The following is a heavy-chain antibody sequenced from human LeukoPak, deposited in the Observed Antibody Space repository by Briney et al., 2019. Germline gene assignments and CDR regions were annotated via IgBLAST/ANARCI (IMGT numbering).Heavy chain of an antibody. J-gene: IGHJ4*02. CDR2: ISSSGSTI. CDR3: ARGRTTVTRIGQPNEY. D-gene: IGHD4-17*01. Sequence: GGSLRLSCAASGFTFSSYEMNWVRQAPGKGLEWVSYISSSGSTIYYADSVKGRFTISRDNAKNSLYLQMDSLRAEDTAVYYCARGRTTVTRIGQPNEYWGQGTLVTVSS. V-gene: IGHV3-48*03. CDR1: GFTFSSYE.